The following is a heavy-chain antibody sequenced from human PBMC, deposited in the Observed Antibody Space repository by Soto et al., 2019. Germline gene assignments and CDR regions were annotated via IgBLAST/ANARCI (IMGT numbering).Heavy chain of an antibody. CDR2: IYWDDDK. D-gene: IGHD6-6*01. J-gene: IGHJ6*02. Sequence: QITLKESGPTLVKPTQTLTMTCTFSGFSLSTSGVGVGWIRQPPGKALEWLALIYWDDDKRYSPSLKSRLTITKDTAKNQVVLTMTNMDPVDTATYYCARSGSSSFYYYSGMDFWGQGTTVTVSS. CDR3: ARSGSSSFYYYSGMDF. CDR1: GFSLSTSGVG. V-gene: IGHV2-5*02.